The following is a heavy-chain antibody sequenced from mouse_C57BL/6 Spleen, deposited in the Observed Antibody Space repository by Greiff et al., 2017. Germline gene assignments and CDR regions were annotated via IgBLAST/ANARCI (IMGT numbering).Heavy chain of an antibody. V-gene: IGHV1-69*01. J-gene: IGHJ4*01. CDR1: GYTFTSYW. Sequence: VQLQQPGAELVMPGASVKLSCKASGYTFTSYWMHWVKQRPGQGLEWIGEIDPSDSYTNYNQKFKGKSTLTVDKSSSTAYMQLSSLTSEDYAVYYCARSTTVVSAMDYWGQGTSVTVSS. CDR2: IDPSDSYT. D-gene: IGHD1-1*01. CDR3: ARSTTVVSAMDY.